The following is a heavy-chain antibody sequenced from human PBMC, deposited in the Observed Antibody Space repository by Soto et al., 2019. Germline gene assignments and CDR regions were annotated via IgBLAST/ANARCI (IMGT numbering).Heavy chain of an antibody. CDR3: ARSPGGPMTPGDY. CDR1: GYTFTSYA. Sequence: QVQLVQSGAEEKKPGASVKVSCKASGYTFTSYAMHWVRQAPGQRLEWMGWINAGNGNKKYSQKFQCRVTITRDTSASKAYMELSSLRSEETAVYYCARSPGGPMTPGDYWGQGTRVTVSS. V-gene: IGHV1-3*05. J-gene: IGHJ4*02. D-gene: IGHD3-10*01. CDR2: INAGNGNK.